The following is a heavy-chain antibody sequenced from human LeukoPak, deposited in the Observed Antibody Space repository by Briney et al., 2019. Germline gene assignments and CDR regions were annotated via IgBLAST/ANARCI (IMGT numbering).Heavy chain of an antibody. CDR3: AREVGGYNLN. CDR2: INWNGGST. J-gene: IGHJ4*02. V-gene: IGHV3-20*04. D-gene: IGHD5-24*01. CDR1: GFTFGNYG. Sequence: GGSLRLSCAASGFTFGNYGMSWVRQAPGKGLEWVSGINWNGGSTGYADSVEGRFTISRDNVKNSLYLQMNSLRVEDTAVYFCAREVGGYNLNWGQGTLVSVSS.